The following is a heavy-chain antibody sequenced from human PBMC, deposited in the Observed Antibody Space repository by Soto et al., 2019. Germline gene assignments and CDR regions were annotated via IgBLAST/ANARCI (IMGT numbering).Heavy chain of an antibody. V-gene: IGHV3-21*01. D-gene: IGHD2-2*01. CDR1: GLTFSSYA. CDR3: ARVGGGYQLLHAFDI. J-gene: IGHJ3*02. CDR2: ISSSSSYI. Sequence: EVQLLESGGGLVQPGGSLRLSCAASGLTFSSYAMSWVRQAPGKGLEWVSAISSSSSYIYYADSVKGRFTISRDNAKNSLYLQMNSLRAEDTAVYYCARVGGGYQLLHAFDIWGQGTMVTVSS.